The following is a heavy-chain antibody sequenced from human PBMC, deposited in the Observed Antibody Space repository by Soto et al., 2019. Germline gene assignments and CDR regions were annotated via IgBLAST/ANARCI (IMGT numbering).Heavy chain of an antibody. CDR3: TRDDVHCSGGRCYGGPMDV. D-gene: IGHD2-15*01. V-gene: IGHV3-66*01. CDR2: IQSGGST. CDR1: GFTVSSKY. Sequence: EVQLVESGGGLVQPGGSLRLSCAASGFTVSSKYMSWVRQAPGKGLEWVSLIQSGGSTYYAGSVKGRFNISRDNSENTLFLQMNSLRVEDTAVYHCTRDDVHCSGGRCYGGPMDVWGKGTTVTVSP. J-gene: IGHJ6*04.